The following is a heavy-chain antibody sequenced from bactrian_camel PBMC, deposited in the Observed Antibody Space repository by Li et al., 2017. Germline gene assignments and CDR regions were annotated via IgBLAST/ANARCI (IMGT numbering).Heavy chain of an antibody. V-gene: IGHV3S1*01. CDR2: INNSGGTT. Sequence: HVQLVESGGGLEQPGESLRLSCTASGFTFSSFPMYWVRQGPGKGLEWVSTINNSGGTTYSADSVKGRFTISRDNAKNTLYLQMNSLKPEDTAVYYCAAVWEMEYEDYWGQGTQVTVS. CDR1: GFTFSSFP. J-gene: IGHJ4*01. D-gene: IGHD1*01. CDR3: AAVWEMEYEDY.